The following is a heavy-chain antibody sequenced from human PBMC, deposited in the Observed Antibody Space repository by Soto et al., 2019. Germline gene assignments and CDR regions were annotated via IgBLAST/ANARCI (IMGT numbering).Heavy chain of an antibody. D-gene: IGHD6-6*01. CDR3: ARGLVAARPLDV. Sequence: SDTLSLTCAVYGGSFSVYYWSWIRQPPGEGREWLGEINHSGSNNHTPALKSRDTKSADTSKNQISLKPSSVTDANTAVYYCARGLVAARPLDVWGQGTTVTVSS. J-gene: IGHJ6*02. V-gene: IGHV4-34*01. CDR1: GGSFSVYY. CDR2: INHSGSN.